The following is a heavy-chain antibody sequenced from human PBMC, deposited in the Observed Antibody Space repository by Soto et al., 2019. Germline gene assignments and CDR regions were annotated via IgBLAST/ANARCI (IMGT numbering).Heavy chain of an antibody. CDR1: GGSISSSSYY. CDR2: IYYSGNT. CDR3: SARWAGHSSDSNPSGVFDY. J-gene: IGHJ4*02. Sequence: PSETLSLTCTVSGGSISSSSYYWGWIRQPPGKGLEWIASIYYSGNTYYNPSLKSRVTISVDTSKNQFSLKLNSVTAADTAVYYCSARWAGHSSDSNPSGVFDYWGQGTPVTVSS. D-gene: IGHD3-22*01. V-gene: IGHV4-39*01.